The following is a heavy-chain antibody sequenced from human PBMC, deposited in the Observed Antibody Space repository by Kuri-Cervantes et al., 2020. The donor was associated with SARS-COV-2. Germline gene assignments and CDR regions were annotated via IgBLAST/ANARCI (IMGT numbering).Heavy chain of an antibody. CDR2: ISSSSSYI. J-gene: IGHJ4*02. Sequence: GESLKISCAASGFTFSSYSMNWVRQAPGKGLEWVSSISSSSSYIYYADSVKGRFTISRDNAKNSLYLQMNSLRDEDTAVYYCARDLGTVTVFDYWGQGTLVTVSS. D-gene: IGHD4-17*01. CDR1: GFTFSSYS. CDR3: ARDLGTVTVFDY. V-gene: IGHV3-21*01.